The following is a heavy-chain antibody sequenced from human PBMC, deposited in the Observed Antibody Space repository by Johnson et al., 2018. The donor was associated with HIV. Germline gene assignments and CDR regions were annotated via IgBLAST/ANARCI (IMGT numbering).Heavy chain of an antibody. Sequence: VQLVESGGGLVQPGGSLRLSCAASGFTVSSNYMSWVRQAPGKGLEWVSVIYSGGSTYYADSVKGRFTISRDNSKNTLYLQLNSLRAEDTAVYYCAKTIAAARTGGAFDIWGQGTMVTVSS. D-gene: IGHD6-13*01. CDR1: GFTVSSNY. J-gene: IGHJ3*02. CDR2: IYSGGST. V-gene: IGHV3-66*01. CDR3: AKTIAAARTGGAFDI.